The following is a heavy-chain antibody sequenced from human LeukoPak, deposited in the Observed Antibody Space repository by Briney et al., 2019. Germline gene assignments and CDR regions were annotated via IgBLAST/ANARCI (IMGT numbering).Heavy chain of an antibody. CDR1: GFTFSSYA. D-gene: IGHD5-18*01. V-gene: IGHV3-23*01. Sequence: GGSLRLSCAASGFTFSSYAMSWVRQAPGKGLEWVSAISGSGGSTYYADSVKGRFTISRDNSKNTLYLQMNSLRAEDTAVYYCAKVPAGLRIQLWLSRYYLAYWGQGTLVTVSS. CDR3: AKVPAGLRIQLWLSRYYLAY. J-gene: IGHJ4*02. CDR2: ISGSGGST.